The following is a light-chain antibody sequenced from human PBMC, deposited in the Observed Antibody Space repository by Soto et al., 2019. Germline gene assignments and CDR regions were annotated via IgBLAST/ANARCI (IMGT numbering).Light chain of an antibody. V-gene: IGKV1-5*03. CDR2: KAS. CDR3: QQYYGSPGT. Sequence: DIQMTQSPSTLSASVGDRVTITCRASQTISNWLAWYQQKAGKAPKLLIYKASSLESGVPSRFSGSGSGTEFTLTISSLQPDDFATYCCQQYYGSPGTFGQGTKVEI. CDR1: QTISNW. J-gene: IGKJ1*01.